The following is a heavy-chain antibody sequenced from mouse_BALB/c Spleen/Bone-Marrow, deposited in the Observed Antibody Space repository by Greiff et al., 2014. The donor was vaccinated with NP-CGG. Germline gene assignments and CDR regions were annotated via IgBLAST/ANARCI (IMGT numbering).Heavy chain of an antibody. V-gene: IGHV5-12*02. J-gene: IGHJ2*01. CDR3: ARLGDYSYFDY. CDR1: GFSFGDYY. D-gene: IGHD1-1*01. Sequence: LQQSGGGLVQPGGSLKLSCATSGFSFGDYYMYWIRQTPEKRLEWVAYISNGGGSTYYPDTVKGRFTISRDNAKNTLYLQMSRLKSEDTAMYYCARLGDYSYFDYWGQGTTLTVSS. CDR2: ISNGGGST.